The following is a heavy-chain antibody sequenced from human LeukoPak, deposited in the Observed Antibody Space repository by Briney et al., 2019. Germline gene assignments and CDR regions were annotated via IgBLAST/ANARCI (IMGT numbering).Heavy chain of an antibody. CDR2: MNPNSGNT. V-gene: IGHV1-8*01. J-gene: IGHJ6*02. CDR1: GYTFTSYD. D-gene: IGHD6-13*01. Sequence: ASVKVSCKASGYTFTSYDTNWVRQATGQGLEWMGWMNPNSGNTGYAQKFQGRVTMTRNTSISTAYMELSSLRSEDTAVYYCARGLGYSSSWYDFFDYYYGMDVWGQGTTVTVSS. CDR3: ARGLGYSSSWYDFFDYYYGMDV.